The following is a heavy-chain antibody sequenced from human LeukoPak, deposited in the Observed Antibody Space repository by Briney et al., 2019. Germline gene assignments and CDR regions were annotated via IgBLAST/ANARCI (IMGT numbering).Heavy chain of an antibody. V-gene: IGHV4-34*01. CDR1: GGSFSGYY. CDR2: INHSGST. J-gene: IGHJ5*02. D-gene: IGHD2-2*02. CDR3: AREIPDIVVVPAAIGWFDP. Sequence: KPSETLSLTCAVYGGSFSGYYWSWIRQPPGKGLEWIGEINHSGSTNYNPSLKSRVTISVDTSKNQFSLKLSSVTAADTAVYYCAREIPDIVVVPAAIGWFDPWGQGTLVTVSS.